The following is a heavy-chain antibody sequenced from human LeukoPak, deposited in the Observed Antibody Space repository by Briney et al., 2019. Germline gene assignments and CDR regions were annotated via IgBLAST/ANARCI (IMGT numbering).Heavy chain of an antibody. D-gene: IGHD1-26*01. CDR1: GFTFSSYG. Sequence: GGSLRLSCAASGFTFSSYGMHWVRQAPGKGLEWGAFIRYDGSNKYYADSVKGRFTISRDNSKNTLYLQMNSLRAEDTAVYYCAKDLDEGATLQPFDYWGQGTLVTVSS. J-gene: IGHJ4*02. V-gene: IGHV3-30*02. CDR2: IRYDGSNK. CDR3: AKDLDEGATLQPFDY.